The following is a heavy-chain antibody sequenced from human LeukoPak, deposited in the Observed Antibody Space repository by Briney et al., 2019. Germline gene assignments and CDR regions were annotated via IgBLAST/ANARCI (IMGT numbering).Heavy chain of an antibody. D-gene: IGHD1-26*01. J-gene: IGHJ4*02. CDR2: IYYSGST. V-gene: IGHV4-39*01. CDR3: ARGGIVGATIGY. CDR1: GGSISSSSYY. Sequence: SETLSLTCTVSGGSISSSSYYWGWIRQPPGKGLEWIGSIYYSGSTYYNPSLKSRVTISVDTSKNQFSLKLSSVTAADTAVYYCARGGIVGATIGYWGQGTLVTVSS.